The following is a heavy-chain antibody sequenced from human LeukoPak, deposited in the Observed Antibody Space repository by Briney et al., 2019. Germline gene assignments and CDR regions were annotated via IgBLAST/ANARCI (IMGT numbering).Heavy chain of an antibody. J-gene: IGHJ2*01. D-gene: IGHD6-13*01. CDR1: GYTFTSYD. V-gene: IGHV1-8*01. Sequence: ASVKVSCKASGYTFTSYDINWVRQATGQGLEWMGWMNPNSGNTGYAQKFQGRVTMTGDTSTSTVYMDLSSLRSEDTAVYYCARGASSSWYPTGLDWRPKVKWFFDLWGRGTLVTVSS. CDR3: ARGASSSWYPTGLDWRPKVKWFFDL. CDR2: MNPNSGNT.